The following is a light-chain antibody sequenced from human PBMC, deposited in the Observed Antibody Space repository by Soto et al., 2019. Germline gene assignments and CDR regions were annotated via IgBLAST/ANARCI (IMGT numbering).Light chain of an antibody. V-gene: IGKV1-5*01. Sequence: DIQMTQSPSTLSASVGDRVTITCRASQSISTWLAWYQQKPGKAPKLLIYDVSSLESGVPSRFSGSGSGTEFTLTISSLQPDDFGTYFCQQSYSRPRTFGQGTKVDIK. CDR3: QQSYSRPRT. CDR1: QSISTW. CDR2: DVS. J-gene: IGKJ1*01.